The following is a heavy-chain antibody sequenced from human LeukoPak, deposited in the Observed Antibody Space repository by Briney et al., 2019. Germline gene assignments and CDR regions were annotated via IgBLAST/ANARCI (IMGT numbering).Heavy chain of an antibody. J-gene: IGHJ3*02. CDR3: ARVGNTYRDAFDI. Sequence: ASVKVSCKASGYTFTGYYMHWVRQAPGQGLEWMGRIKPNSGGTDYAQKFQGRVTMTRDTSISTAYMEMSGLRSDDTAVYYCARVGNTYRDAFDIWAQGTMVTVSS. CDR2: IKPNSGGT. V-gene: IGHV1-2*06. D-gene: IGHD2/OR15-2a*01. CDR1: GYTFTGYY.